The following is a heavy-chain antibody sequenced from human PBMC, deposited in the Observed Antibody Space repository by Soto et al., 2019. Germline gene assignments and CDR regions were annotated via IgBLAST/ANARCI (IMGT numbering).Heavy chain of an antibody. D-gene: IGHD3-3*01. CDR1: GGSFSGYY. CDR3: ARVRFGVGNRSYGMDV. J-gene: IGHJ6*02. V-gene: IGHV4-34*01. Sequence: PSETLSLTCAVYGGSFSGYYWSWIRQPPGKGLEWIGEINHSGSTNYNPSLKSRVTISVDTSKNQFSLKLSSVTAADTAVYYCARVRFGVGNRSYGMDVWGQGTTVTAP. CDR2: INHSGST.